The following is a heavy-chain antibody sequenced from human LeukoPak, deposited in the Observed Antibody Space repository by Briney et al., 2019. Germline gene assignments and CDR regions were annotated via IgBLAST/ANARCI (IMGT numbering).Heavy chain of an antibody. CDR3: ARAVRGVITY. CDR2: ISAYNGNT. CDR1: GYTFTSYG. J-gene: IGHJ4*02. Sequence: ASVKVSCKASGYTFTSYGISWVRQAPGQGLEWMGWISAYNGNTNYAQKFQGRVTITRNTSISTAYMELSSLRSEDTAVYYCARAVRGVITYWGQGTLVTVSS. D-gene: IGHD3-10*01. V-gene: IGHV1-18*01.